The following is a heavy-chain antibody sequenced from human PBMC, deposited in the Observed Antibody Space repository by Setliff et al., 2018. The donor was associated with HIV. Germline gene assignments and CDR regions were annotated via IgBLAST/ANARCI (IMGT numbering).Heavy chain of an antibody. V-gene: IGHV3-74*01. CDR2: ITNDGTTT. D-gene: IGHD5-18*01. Sequence: PGGSLRLSCAASGFAFDNYWMDWVRQAPGKGLVWVSRITNDGTTTTYADSVKGRFTISRDNAKNSLYLQMNSLRAEDTALYYCARSQYSNGPGDYHFYYMDVWGKGTTVTVSS. J-gene: IGHJ6*03. CDR1: GFAFDNYW. CDR3: ARSQYSNGPGDYHFYYMDV.